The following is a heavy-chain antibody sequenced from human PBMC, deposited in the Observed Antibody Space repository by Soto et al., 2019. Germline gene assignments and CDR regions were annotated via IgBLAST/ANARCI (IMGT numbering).Heavy chain of an antibody. CDR2: IRPHGSET. Sequence: EVQLVQSGGGLVQPGGSLRLSCVGSGFTFTDFYMNWVRQAPGKCLEWVANIRPHGSETNYVESVKGRFTTSRDNAKNSLFLQMNSLRADDTAVYYCAGWGGHDYNYWGQGILVTVSS. CDR3: AGWGGHDYNY. V-gene: IGHV3-7*03. D-gene: IGHD4-4*01. J-gene: IGHJ4*02. CDR1: GFTFTDFY.